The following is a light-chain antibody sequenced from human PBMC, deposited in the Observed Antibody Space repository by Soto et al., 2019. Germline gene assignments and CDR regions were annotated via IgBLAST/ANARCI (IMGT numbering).Light chain of an antibody. V-gene: IGKV3-11*01. CDR1: QSISNY. Sequence: EIVLTQSPATLSLSPGDRATLSCRASQSISNYLAWYQQKPGQAPRLLSFDASNRAPGIPPRFSGSGSGTDFSLTISSLEPEDFAIYYCQQRSFRPEITFGGGTKVEI. CDR2: DAS. J-gene: IGKJ4*01. CDR3: QQRSFRPEIT.